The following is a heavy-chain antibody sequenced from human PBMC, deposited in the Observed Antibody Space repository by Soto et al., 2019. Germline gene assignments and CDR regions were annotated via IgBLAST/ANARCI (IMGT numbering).Heavy chain of an antibody. CDR3: ARDQRTVVVAAPSDY. D-gene: IGHD2-15*01. J-gene: IGHJ4*02. CDR2: ISYDGSNK. Sequence: QVPLVESGGGVVQPGRSLRLSCAASGFTFSSYGMHWVRQAPGKGLEWVAVISYDGSNKYYADSVKGRFTISRDNYKNTLYLQMNSLRAEDTAVYYCARDQRTVVVAAPSDYWGQGTLVTVSS. CDR1: GFTFSSYG. V-gene: IGHV3-30*03.